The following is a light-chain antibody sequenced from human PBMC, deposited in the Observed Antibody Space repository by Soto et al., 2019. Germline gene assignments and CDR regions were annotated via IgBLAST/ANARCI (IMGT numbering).Light chain of an antibody. Sequence: NFMLTQPHSVSESPGKTVTISCTRSSGSITSDYVQWYQQRPGSPPTTVIYEDNQRPSGVPDRFSGSIDSSSNSASLTISGLKTEDEADYYCHSYDGNDSWVFGGGTKLTVL. CDR3: HSYDGNDSWV. CDR2: EDN. J-gene: IGLJ3*02. CDR1: SGSITSDY. V-gene: IGLV6-57*01.